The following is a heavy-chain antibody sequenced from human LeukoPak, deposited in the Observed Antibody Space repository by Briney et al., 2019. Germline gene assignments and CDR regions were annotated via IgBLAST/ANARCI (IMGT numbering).Heavy chain of an antibody. V-gene: IGHV4-34*01. CDR2: INHSGST. Sequence: SETLSLTCAVYGGSFSGYYWSWIRQPPGKGLEWIGEINHSGSTNYNPSLKSRVTISVDTSKNQFSLELSSVTAADTAVYYCARGQGARGFDYWGQGTLVTVSS. CDR3: ARGQGARGFDY. CDR1: GGSFSGYY. J-gene: IGHJ4*02.